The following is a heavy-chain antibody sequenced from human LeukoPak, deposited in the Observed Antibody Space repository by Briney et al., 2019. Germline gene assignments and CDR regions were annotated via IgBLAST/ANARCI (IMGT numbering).Heavy chain of an antibody. CDR3: ARRTPKPVLLWFGELFNWFDP. V-gene: IGHV4-34*01. Sequence: SETLSLTCAVYGGSFSGYYWSWIRQPPGKGLEWIGEINHSGSTNYNPSLKSRVTISVDTSKNQSSLKLSSVTAADTAVYYCARRTPKPVLLWFGELFNWFDPWGQGTLVTVSS. J-gene: IGHJ5*02. D-gene: IGHD3-10*01. CDR1: GGSFSGYY. CDR2: INHSGST.